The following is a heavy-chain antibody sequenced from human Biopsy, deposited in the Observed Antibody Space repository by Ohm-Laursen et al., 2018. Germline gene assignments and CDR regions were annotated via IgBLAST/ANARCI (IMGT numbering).Heavy chain of an antibody. J-gene: IGHJ2*01. CDR3: ARDRGYYSDRTVPGYFDL. D-gene: IGHD3-22*01. V-gene: IGHV4-59*01. CDR2: VYYTGSA. Sequence: TLSLTCTVSGDSISSYYWSWIRQPPGKGLQWIGYVYYTGSADYNPSLQSRVTISVDTSKNHFSLRLRSVTPADTAIYYCARDRGYYSDRTVPGYFDLWGRGTLVTVSS. CDR1: GDSISSYY.